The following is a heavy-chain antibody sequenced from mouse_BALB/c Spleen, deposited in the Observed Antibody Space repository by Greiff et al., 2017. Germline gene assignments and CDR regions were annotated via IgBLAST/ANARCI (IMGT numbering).Heavy chain of an antibody. V-gene: IGHV5-6-5*01. Sequence: EVKLMESGGGLVKPGGSLKLSCAASGFTFSSYAMSWVRQTPEKRLEWVASISSGGSTYYPDSVKGRFTISRDNARNILYLQMSSLRSEDTAMYYCARGYDYDGYYYAMDYWGQGTSVTVSS. CDR3: ARGYDYDGYYYAMDY. CDR2: ISSGGST. J-gene: IGHJ4*01. CDR1: GFTFSSYA. D-gene: IGHD2-4*01.